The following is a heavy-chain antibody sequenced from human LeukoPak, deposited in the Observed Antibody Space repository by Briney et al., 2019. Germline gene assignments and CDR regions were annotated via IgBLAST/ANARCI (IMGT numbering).Heavy chain of an antibody. J-gene: IGHJ4*02. D-gene: IGHD3-3*01. CDR1: GGTFSSYA. Sequence: ASVKVSCKASGGTFSSYAISWVRQAPGQGLEWMGGIIPIFGTANYAQKFQGRVTITADKSTSTAYMELSSLRSEDTAVYYCVSMITVFGVASTIDYWGQGTLVTVSS. CDR2: IIPIFGTA. V-gene: IGHV1-69*06. CDR3: VSMITVFGVASTIDY.